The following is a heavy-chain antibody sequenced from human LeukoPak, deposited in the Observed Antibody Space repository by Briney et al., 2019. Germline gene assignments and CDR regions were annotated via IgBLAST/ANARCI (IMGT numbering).Heavy chain of an antibody. V-gene: IGHV5-51*01. CDR1: GYSFATYW. Sequence: RPGESLKISCKGSGYSFATYWIGWVRQMPGKGLEWMAIIYPGDSDTRYSPSFQGQVTISADKSTSTAYLQWMSLNASDPAIYYCARQGKRDYYYAMDVWGQGTTVTVSS. J-gene: IGHJ6*02. CDR2: IYPGDSDT. CDR3: ARQGKRDYYYAMDV.